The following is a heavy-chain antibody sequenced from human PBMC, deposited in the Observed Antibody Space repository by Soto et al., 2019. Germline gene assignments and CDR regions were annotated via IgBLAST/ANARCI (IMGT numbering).Heavy chain of an antibody. Sequence: QVQLVQSGAEVKKPGSSVKVSCKASGGTFSSYAISWVRQAPGQGLEWMGGIIPMFGTENYAQKFQGRVTITADESTSTAYMELSSLRSEDTAVYYFARGVPSITMILQHRGQGTLVTVSS. V-gene: IGHV1-69*01. J-gene: IGHJ1*01. CDR1: GGTFSSYA. CDR2: IIPMFGTE. CDR3: ARGVPSITMILQH. D-gene: IGHD3-22*01.